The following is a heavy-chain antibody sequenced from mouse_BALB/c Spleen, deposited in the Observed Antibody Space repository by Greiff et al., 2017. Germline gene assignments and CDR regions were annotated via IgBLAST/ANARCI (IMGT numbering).Heavy chain of an antibody. CDR3: TTTATFAY. CDR1: VFTFSSYW. CDR2: IRLKSDNYAT. D-gene: IGHD1-2*01. V-gene: IGHV6-6*02. J-gene: IGHJ3*01. Sequence: EVKLQESGGGLVQPGGSMKLSCVASVFTFSSYWMSWVRQSPEKGLEWVAEIRLKSDNYATHYAESVKGKFTISRDDSKSRLYLQMNSLRAEDTGIYYCTTTATFAYWGQGTLVTVSA.